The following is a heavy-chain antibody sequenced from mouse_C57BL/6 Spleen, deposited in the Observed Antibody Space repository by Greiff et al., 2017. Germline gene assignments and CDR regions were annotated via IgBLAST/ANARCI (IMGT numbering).Heavy chain of an antibody. V-gene: IGHV1-74*01. D-gene: IGHD1-1*01. CDR2: IHPSDSDT. Sequence: QVQLQQPGAELVKPGASVTVSCKASGYTFTSYWMHWVKQRPGQGLEWIGRIHPSDSDTTYNQKFKGKATLTVDKSSSTAYMQLSSLTSEDSAVYYCAITPLTTVVARYYAMDYWGQGTSVTVSS. CDR1: GYTFTSYW. CDR3: AITPLTTVVARYYAMDY. J-gene: IGHJ4*01.